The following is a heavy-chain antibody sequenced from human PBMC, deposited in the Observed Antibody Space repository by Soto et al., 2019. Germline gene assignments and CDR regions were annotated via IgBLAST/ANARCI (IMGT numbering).Heavy chain of an antibody. CDR3: ATGGMGAAGIYYYGLDV. CDR1: GFTFNNYA. J-gene: IGHJ6*02. V-gene: IGHV3-23*01. Sequence: GESLKISCAASGFTFNNYAMTWVRQAPGKGLEWVSSIGVSGSTYYAESVKGRFIISRDNSKNTLYLQMNSLRAEDTALYYCATGGMGAAGIYYYGLDVWGQGTTVTVSS. CDR2: IGVSGST. D-gene: IGHD6-13*01.